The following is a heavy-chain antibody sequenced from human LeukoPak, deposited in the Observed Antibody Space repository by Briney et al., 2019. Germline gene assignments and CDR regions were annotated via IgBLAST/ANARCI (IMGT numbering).Heavy chain of an antibody. CDR1: EFTFSSYA. J-gene: IGHJ4*02. CDR3: AKSDHGTGYYHY. V-gene: IGHV3-23*01. D-gene: IGHD3-22*01. CDR2: ISDSGTGT. Sequence: GGSLRLSCAASEFTFSSYAMSWVRQAPGKGLEWVSSISDSGTGTYYAVSVRGRFTISRDNSKDTLYLQMDSLRDEDTAVYYCAKSDHGTGYYHYWGQGTLVTVSS.